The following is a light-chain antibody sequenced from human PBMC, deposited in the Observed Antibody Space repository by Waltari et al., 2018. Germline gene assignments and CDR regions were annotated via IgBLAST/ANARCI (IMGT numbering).Light chain of an antibody. CDR1: SSDFGIYKR. CDR3: SSYAGSSKGV. CDR2: AVS. V-gene: IGLV2-23*02. J-gene: IGLJ2*01. Sequence: QSALTQPASVSGSPGQSITISCTGTSSDFGIYKRVSWYQQPPGKAPKLMIYAVSKRPSGVSDRFSGSKSGDMASLTISGLQPEDEAEYFCSSYAGSSKGVFGGGTKVTVL.